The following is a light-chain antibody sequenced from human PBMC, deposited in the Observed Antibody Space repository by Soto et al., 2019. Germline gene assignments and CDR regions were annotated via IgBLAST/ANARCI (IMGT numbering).Light chain of an antibody. V-gene: IGKV3-15*01. CDR2: DAS. J-gene: IGKJ5*01. Sequence: EIVLTQSPAILSVSPGERATLSCRASQSISRSLAWYQQKPGQAPRLLISDASTRATGIPARFSGSGSGTEFTLTISSLQSEDFAVYYCQQRSNSPPWITFGQGTRLEIK. CDR3: QQRSNSPPWIT. CDR1: QSISRS.